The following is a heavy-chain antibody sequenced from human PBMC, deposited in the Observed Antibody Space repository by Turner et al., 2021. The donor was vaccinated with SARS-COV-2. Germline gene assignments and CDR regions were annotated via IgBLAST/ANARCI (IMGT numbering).Heavy chain of an antibody. CDR1: GFTFSSYS. CDR2: ISSSSSYI. J-gene: IGHJ3*02. CDR3: ARWDNYYDSSGYYPDAFDI. Sequence: EVQLVESGGGLVKPGGSLRLSCAASGFTFSSYSMTWVRQAPGKGLEWVSSISSSSSYIYYADSVKGRFTISRDNAKNSLYLQMNSLRAEDTAVYYCARWDNYYDSSGYYPDAFDIWGQGTMVTVSS. D-gene: IGHD3-22*01. V-gene: IGHV3-21*01.